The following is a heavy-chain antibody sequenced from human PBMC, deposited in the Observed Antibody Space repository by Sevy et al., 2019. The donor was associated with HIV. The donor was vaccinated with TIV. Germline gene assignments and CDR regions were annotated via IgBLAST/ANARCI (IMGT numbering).Heavy chain of an antibody. CDR1: GFTFSSYA. Sequence: GGSLRLSCAASGFTFSSYAMNWVRQAPGKGLEWVSSINVISSNKYYADSVKGRFTISRDNAENSLYLQMNSVRAEDTAVYYCARDLFSGGNAVYGYWGQGTLVTVSS. CDR3: ARDLFSGGNAVYGY. V-gene: IGHV3-21*01. J-gene: IGHJ4*02. CDR2: INVISSNK. D-gene: IGHD2-15*01.